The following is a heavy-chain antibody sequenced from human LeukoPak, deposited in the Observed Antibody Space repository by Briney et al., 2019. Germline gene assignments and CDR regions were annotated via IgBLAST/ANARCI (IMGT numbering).Heavy chain of an antibody. J-gene: IGHJ6*03. V-gene: IGHV3-7*01. CDR2: IKQDGSEK. CDR1: GFTFSSYW. CDR3: AREYDFWSGYYMDV. D-gene: IGHD3-3*01. Sequence: PGGSLRLSCATSGFTFSSYWMSWVRQAPGKGLEWVANIKQDGSEKYYVDSVKGRFTISRDNAKNSLYLQMNSLRAEDTAVYYCAREYDFWSGYYMDVWGKGTTVTVSS.